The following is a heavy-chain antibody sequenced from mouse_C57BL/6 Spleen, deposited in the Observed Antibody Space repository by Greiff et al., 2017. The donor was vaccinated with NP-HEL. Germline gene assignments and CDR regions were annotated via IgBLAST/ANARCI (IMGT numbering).Heavy chain of an antibody. V-gene: IGHV1-81*01. Sequence: VQLQQSGAELARPGASVKLSCKASGYTFTSYGISWVKQRTGQGLEWIGEIYPRSGNTYYNEKFKGKATLTADKSSSTAYMELRSLTSEDSAVYFCARERYYGSSYDAMDYWGQGTSVTVSS. D-gene: IGHD1-1*01. CDR1: GYTFTSYG. CDR2: IYPRSGNT. J-gene: IGHJ4*01. CDR3: ARERYYGSSYDAMDY.